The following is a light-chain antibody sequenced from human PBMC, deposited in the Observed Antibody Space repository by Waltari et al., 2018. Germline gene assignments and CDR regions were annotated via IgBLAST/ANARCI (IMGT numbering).Light chain of an antibody. CDR3: QHYNSYST. J-gene: IGKJ1*01. CDR2: MSS. V-gene: IGKV1-5*03. CDR1: QSISRW. Sequence: DIQMTQSPSTLSASVGDTFTISCRASQSISRWLAWYQQKPGKAPKLLIYMSSSVESGVPSRFSGTGSETDFTLTMSSLQPDDFATYYCQHYNSYSTFGQGTKVEIK.